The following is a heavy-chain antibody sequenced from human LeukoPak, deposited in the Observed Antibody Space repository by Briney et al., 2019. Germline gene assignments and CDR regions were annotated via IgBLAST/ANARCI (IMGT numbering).Heavy chain of an antibody. D-gene: IGHD6-19*01. Sequence: SETLSLTCTVSGGSISSYYWSWIRQPPGKGLEWIGYIYTSGSTNYNPSLKSRVTISVDTSKNQFSLKLSSVTAADTAVYYCARLAVVDYYYYYYMDVWGKGTTVTVSS. V-gene: IGHV4-4*09. CDR3: ARLAVVDYYYYYYMDV. CDR1: GGSISSYY. CDR2: IYTSGST. J-gene: IGHJ6*03.